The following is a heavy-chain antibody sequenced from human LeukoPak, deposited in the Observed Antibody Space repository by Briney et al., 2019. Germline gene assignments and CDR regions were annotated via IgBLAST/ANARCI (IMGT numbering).Heavy chain of an antibody. V-gene: IGHV1-69*13. Sequence: SVKVSCKASGGTFSSYAISWVRQAPGQGRQWMGGIIPIFGTANYAQKFQGRVTITADESTSTAYMELSSLRSEDTAVYYCAREEGGYCSSTSCYGAFDIWGQGTMVTVSS. CDR1: GGTFSSYA. CDR2: IIPIFGTA. J-gene: IGHJ3*02. D-gene: IGHD2-2*01. CDR3: AREEGGYCSSTSCYGAFDI.